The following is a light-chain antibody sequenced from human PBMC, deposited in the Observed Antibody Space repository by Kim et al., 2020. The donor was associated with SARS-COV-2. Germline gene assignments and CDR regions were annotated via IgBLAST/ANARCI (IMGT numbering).Light chain of an antibody. CDR2: AAS. J-gene: IGKJ2*01. Sequence: IQLTQSPSSLSASVGDRVTITCRASQGITSHLAWYQQKPGKAPNLLISAASTLQSGVPSRFSGGGSGTDFTLTISSLQSEDFATYYCQQLNTFPYTFGQGTKLEI. CDR3: QQLNTFPYT. V-gene: IGKV1-9*01. CDR1: QGITSH.